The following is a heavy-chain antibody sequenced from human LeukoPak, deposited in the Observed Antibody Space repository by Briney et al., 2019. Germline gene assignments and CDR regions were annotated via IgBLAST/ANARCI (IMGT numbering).Heavy chain of an antibody. J-gene: IGHJ4*02. CDR1: GGSISSGTYS. Sequence: PSETLSLTCAVSGGSISSGTYSWNWIRQPPGKGLEWVGYIFHSGSTYYSPSLKSRVTISVDTSKAQFSRKLSSVTAADTAMYYCARGYSDYPYFFDSWGQGALVTVSS. CDR2: IFHSGST. D-gene: IGHD5-12*01. CDR3: ARGYSDYPYFFDS. V-gene: IGHV4-30-2*01.